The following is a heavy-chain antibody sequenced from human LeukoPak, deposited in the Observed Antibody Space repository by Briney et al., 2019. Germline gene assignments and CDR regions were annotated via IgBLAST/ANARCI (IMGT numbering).Heavy chain of an antibody. CDR2: ISGSGVTT. D-gene: IGHD2-15*01. CDR3: AKCASLGSFDY. V-gene: IGHV3-23*01. J-gene: IGHJ4*02. CDR1: GFTFNSYA. Sequence: GGSLRLSCAASGFTFNSYAMRWVRQAPGKGLEWVSAISGSGVTTCYADSVKGRFTISRDNSENTLYLQMNSLRAEDTAVYYCAKCASLGSFDYWGQGTLVTVSS.